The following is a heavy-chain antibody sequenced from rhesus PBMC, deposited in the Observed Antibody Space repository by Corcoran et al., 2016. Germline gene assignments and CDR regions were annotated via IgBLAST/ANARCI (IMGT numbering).Heavy chain of an antibody. Sequence: EVQLVESGGGLVQPGGSLRLSCAASGFTFSSYGMSWVRQAPGKGLEWVSYISYTGKTIDDADSVKSRFTISRDNAKNSLSLQMSSLRAEDAAVYYCTRGRSGYYTGDFDYWGQGVLVTVSS. V-gene: IGHV3-136*01. CDR3: TRGRSGYYTGDFDY. CDR2: ISYTGKTI. J-gene: IGHJ4*01. CDR1: GFTFSSYG. D-gene: IGHD3-28*01.